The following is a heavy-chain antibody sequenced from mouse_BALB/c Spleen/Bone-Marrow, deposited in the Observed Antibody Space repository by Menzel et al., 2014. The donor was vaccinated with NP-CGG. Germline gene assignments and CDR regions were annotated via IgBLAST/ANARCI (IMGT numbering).Heavy chain of an antibody. D-gene: IGHD1-1*02. J-gene: IGHJ2*01. CDR2: IDPANGNT. CDR3: ADLVDY. V-gene: IGHV14-3*02. Sequence: VQLQQSGAELVKPGASVKLSCSASGFNFKDTYIHWVKQRPEQGLEWIGRIDPANGNTKYDPKFQGKSTVTADTSANTSYLQPGSLSSEDGAVYYCADLVDYWGQGTTLTVSS. CDR1: GFNFKDTY.